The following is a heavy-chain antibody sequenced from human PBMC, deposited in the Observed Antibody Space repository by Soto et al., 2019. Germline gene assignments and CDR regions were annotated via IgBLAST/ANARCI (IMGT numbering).Heavy chain of an antibody. J-gene: IGHJ4*02. Sequence: QVQLVQSGTEVKKPGASVKVSCKASGYTFSNFGLSWVRQAPGQGLEWMGWISPSNGQTIYAQNFHRRVNMTTDTSTAPAHMELRRLISDDSAVYYCARVIMIFGVANLGSYFDYWGQGTRVTVSA. V-gene: IGHV1-18*01. CDR1: GYTFSNFG. CDR2: ISPSNGQT. CDR3: ARVIMIFGVANLGSYFDY. D-gene: IGHD3-3*01.